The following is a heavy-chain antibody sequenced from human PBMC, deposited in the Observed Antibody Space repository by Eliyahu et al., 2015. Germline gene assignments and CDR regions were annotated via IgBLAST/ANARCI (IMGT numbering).Heavy chain of an antibody. CDR3: ARDSGDSSSWRYYYYGMDV. D-gene: IGHD6-13*01. Sequence: QVQLQQSGPGLVKPSQTLSLTCAISGDXXSSNSXXWNWIRQSPSRGLEWLGRTYYRSKWYNDYAVSVKSRITINPDTSKNQFSLQLNSVTPEDTAVYYCARDSGDSSSWRYYYYGMDVWGQGTTVTVSS. CDR1: GDXXSSNSXX. V-gene: IGHV6-1*01. CDR2: TYYRSKWYN. J-gene: IGHJ6*02.